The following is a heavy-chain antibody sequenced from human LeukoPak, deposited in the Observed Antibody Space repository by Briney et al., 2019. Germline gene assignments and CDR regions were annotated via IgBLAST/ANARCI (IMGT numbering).Heavy chain of an antibody. CDR3: ATLESAAAGVDY. CDR1: GFPISSSY. CDR2: IYYSGST. Sequence: SETLSLTCTVSGFPISSSYWIWIRQPPGKGLEWIGYIYYSGSTNYNPSLKSRVTMSVDTSKNQFSLKLSSVTAADTAVYYCATLESAAAGVDYWGQGTLVTVSS. J-gene: IGHJ4*02. D-gene: IGHD6-13*01. V-gene: IGHV4-59*08.